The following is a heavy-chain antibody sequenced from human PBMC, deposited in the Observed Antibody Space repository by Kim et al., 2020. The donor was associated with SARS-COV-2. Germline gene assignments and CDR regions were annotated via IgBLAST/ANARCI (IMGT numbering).Heavy chain of an antibody. CDR3: AGDQLLSSGYNWFAP. CDR2: IYTSVST. J-gene: IGHJ5*02. V-gene: IGHV4-61*02. Sequence: SETLSLTCTVSGGSISSGSYYWSWIRQPAGKGLEWIGRIYTSVSTNYNPSLKSRVTISVDTSKNQFSLKLSSVTAADTAVSYCAGDQLLSSGYNWFAPWGQGTLVTVSS. D-gene: IGHD2-2*01. CDR1: GGSISSGSYY.